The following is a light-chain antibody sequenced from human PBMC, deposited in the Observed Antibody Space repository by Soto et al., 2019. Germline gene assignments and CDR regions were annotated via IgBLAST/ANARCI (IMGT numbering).Light chain of an antibody. CDR2: GAS. J-gene: IGKJ1*01. CDR3: QRYNSWPPWT. V-gene: IGKV3-15*01. CDR1: QSVSSN. Sequence: EIVMTQSPATLSVSPGERATLSCRASQSVSSNLAWYQQKPGQAPRLLIYGASNRATGIPARFSGSGSGTESTLTISSLQSEHFAVSVCQRYNSWPPWTFGEGTKVEIK.